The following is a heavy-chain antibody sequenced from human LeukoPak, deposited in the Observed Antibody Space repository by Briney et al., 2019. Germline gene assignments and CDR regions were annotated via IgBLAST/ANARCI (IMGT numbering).Heavy chain of an antibody. Sequence: SETLSLTCTVSGGSISSYYWSWIRQPPGKGLEWIGYIYYSGSTNYNPSLKSRVTISVDTSKNQFSLKLSSVTAADTAVYYCARHVKMLAAAGTWRVYYYYGMDVWGQGTTVTVSS. J-gene: IGHJ6*02. CDR2: IYYSGST. V-gene: IGHV4-59*08. D-gene: IGHD6-13*01. CDR3: ARHVKMLAAAGTWRVYYYYGMDV. CDR1: GGSISSYY.